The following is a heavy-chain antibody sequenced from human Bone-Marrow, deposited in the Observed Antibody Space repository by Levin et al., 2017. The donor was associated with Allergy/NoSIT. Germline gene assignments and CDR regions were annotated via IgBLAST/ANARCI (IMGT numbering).Heavy chain of an antibody. CDR2: IYSGGST. J-gene: IGHJ5*02. D-gene: IGHD4-17*01. V-gene: IGHV3-66*01. CDR3: ARENYGDYIGGFDP. Sequence: GESLKISCAASGFTVSSNYMSWVRQAPGKGLEWVSVIYSGGSTYYADSVKGRFTISRDNSKNTLYLQMNSLRAEDTAVYYCARENYGDYIGGFDPWGQGTLVTVSS. CDR1: GFTVSSNY.